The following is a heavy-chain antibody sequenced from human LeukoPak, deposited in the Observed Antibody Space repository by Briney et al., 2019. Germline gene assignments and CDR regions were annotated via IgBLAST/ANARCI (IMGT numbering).Heavy chain of an antibody. V-gene: IGHV3-21*01. CDR2: ISSSSNYI. Sequence: GGSLRLSCAGSGFTFRRHNMNWVRQAPGKGLEWVSSISSSSNYISYADSLKGRFIVSRDNAKNSVDLQMNSLRAEDTAVYYCARDSIEDYYDSSGYFDYWGRGILVTVSS. CDR1: GFTFRRHN. J-gene: IGHJ4*02. CDR3: ARDSIEDYYDSSGYFDY. D-gene: IGHD3-22*01.